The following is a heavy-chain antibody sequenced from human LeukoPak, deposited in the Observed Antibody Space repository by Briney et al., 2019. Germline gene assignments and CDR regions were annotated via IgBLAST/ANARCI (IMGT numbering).Heavy chain of an antibody. CDR3: ARDSILTGNGPSSYYYGMDV. J-gene: IGHJ6*02. V-gene: IGHV4-31*03. CDR2: IYYSGST. D-gene: IGHD3-9*01. Sequence: SETLSLTCTVSGGSISSGGYYWSWIRQHPGKGLEWIGYIYYSGSTYYNPSLKSRVTISVDTSKNQFSLKLSSVTAADTAVYYCARDSILTGNGPSSYYYGMDVWGQGTTVTVSS. CDR1: GGSISSGGYY.